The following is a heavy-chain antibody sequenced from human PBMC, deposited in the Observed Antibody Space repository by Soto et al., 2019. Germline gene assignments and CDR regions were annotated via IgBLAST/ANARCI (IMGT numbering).Heavy chain of an antibody. J-gene: IGHJ5*02. CDR2: IIPIFGTA. D-gene: IGHD6-13*01. CDR1: GGTFSSYA. V-gene: IGHV1-69*13. Sequence: ASVKVSCKASGGTFSSYAISWVRQAPGQGLEWMGGIIPIFGTANYAQKFQGRVTITADESTSTAYMELSSLRSEDAAVYYCARAGGIAAAGTGEDWFDPWGQGTLVTVSS. CDR3: ARAGGIAAAGTGEDWFDP.